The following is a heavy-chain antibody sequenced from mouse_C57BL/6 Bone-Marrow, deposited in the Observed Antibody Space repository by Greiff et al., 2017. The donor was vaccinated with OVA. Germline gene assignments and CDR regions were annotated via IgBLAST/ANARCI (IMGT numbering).Heavy chain of an antibody. J-gene: IGHJ4*01. CDR1: GFTFSSYT. Sequence: DVMLVESGGGLVKPGGSLKLSCAASGFTFSSYTMSWVRQTPEKRLEWVATISGGGGNTYYPASVKGRFTISRDNAKNTLYLQMSSLRSEDTALYYCARHRWLLRAMDYWGQGTSVTVSS. CDR3: ARHRWLLRAMDY. CDR2: ISGGGGNT. D-gene: IGHD2-3*01. V-gene: IGHV5-9*01.